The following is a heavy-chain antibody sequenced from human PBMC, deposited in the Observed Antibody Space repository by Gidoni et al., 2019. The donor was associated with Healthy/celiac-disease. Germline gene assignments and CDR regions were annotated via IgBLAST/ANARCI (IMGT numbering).Heavy chain of an antibody. CDR1: GFTFSSYA. CDR2: ISGSGGST. V-gene: IGHV3-23*01. CDR3: AKDREQWLVPWDFDY. Sequence: EVQLLESGGGLVQPGGSLRLSCAASGFTFSSYAMSWVRQAPGKGREWVSAISGSGGSTYYADAVKGRFTISRDNSKNTLYLQMNSLRAEDTAVYYCAKDREQWLVPWDFDYWGQGTLVTVSS. J-gene: IGHJ4*02. D-gene: IGHD6-19*01.